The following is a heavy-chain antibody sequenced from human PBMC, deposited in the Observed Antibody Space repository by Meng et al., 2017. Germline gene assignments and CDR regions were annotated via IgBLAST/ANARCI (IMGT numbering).Heavy chain of an antibody. D-gene: IGHD4-17*01. CDR2: ISSSSSYI. CDR1: GFTFSSYS. J-gene: IGHJ4*02. Sequence: EVQLVESGGGLVEPGGSLRLSCAASGFTFSSYSMNWVRQAPGKGLEWVSSISSSSSYIYYADSVKGRFTISRDNAKNSLYLQMNSLRAEDTAVYYCVREDYGDSRPFDYWGQGTLVTVSS. CDR3: VREDYGDSRPFDY. V-gene: IGHV3-21*01.